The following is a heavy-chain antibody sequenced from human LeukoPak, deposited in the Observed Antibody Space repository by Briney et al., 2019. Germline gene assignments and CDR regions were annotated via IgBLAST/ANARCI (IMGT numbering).Heavy chain of an antibody. D-gene: IGHD2-15*01. V-gene: IGHV5-51*01. Sequence: GESLKIPCKGSGYSFTSYWIGWVRQMPGKGLEWMGIIYPGDSDTRYSPSFQGQVTISADKSISTAYLQWSSLKASDTAMYYCARQLYCSGGSCYSVPDAFDIWGQGTMVTVSS. CDR1: GYSFTSYW. J-gene: IGHJ3*02. CDR3: ARQLYCSGGSCYSVPDAFDI. CDR2: IYPGDSDT.